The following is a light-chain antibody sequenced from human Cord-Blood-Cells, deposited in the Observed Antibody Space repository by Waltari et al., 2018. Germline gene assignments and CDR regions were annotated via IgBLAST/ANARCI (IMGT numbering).Light chain of an antibody. CDR2: AAS. Sequence: DIQMTQSPSSLSASVGDRVTITCRASQSISSYLNWYQQKPGKAPKLLIYAASSLQSGVPSRFSVSGSGTDFTLTISSLQPGEFATYYCQQSDSTPRTFGQGTKVEIK. CDR3: QQSDSTPRT. CDR1: QSISSY. V-gene: IGKV1-39*01. J-gene: IGKJ1*01.